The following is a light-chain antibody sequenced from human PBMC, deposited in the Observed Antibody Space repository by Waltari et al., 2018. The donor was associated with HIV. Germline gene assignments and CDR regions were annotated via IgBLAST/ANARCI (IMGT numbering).Light chain of an antibody. J-gene: IGLJ3*02. CDR1: SSDVGSYNL. Sequence: QSALTQPASVSGSPGQSITISCTGTSSDVGSYNLVSWYQQHPGKAPKLMIYEGSKRRSGVSNRFVGSKSGNTSSLTISGFQAEDEADYYCCSYAGSSTFPWVFGGGTKLTVL. V-gene: IGLV2-23*03. CDR3: CSYAGSSTFPWV. CDR2: EGS.